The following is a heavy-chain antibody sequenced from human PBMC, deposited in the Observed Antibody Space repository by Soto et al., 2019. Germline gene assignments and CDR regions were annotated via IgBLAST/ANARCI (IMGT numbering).Heavy chain of an antibody. J-gene: IGHJ5*02. V-gene: IGHV1-69*01. CDR1: AGTFPHYA. D-gene: IGHD7-27*01. Sequence: QVQLVPSGPEVRKPGSSVKVSCKASAGTFPHYALSWVRQAPVQGLEWMGGILPVLATTTYAQKFQGRVSISADESTSTAYIELSSLNSEDTAVYDCACNWGNSLRTWLAPWGQGTMVTVSS. CDR3: ACNWGNSLRTWLAP. CDR2: ILPVLATT.